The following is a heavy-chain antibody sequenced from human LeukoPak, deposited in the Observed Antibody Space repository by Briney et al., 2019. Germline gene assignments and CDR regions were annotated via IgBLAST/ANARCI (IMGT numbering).Heavy chain of an antibody. CDR2: ISYDGSNK. Sequence: GGSLRLSCAASGFTFSSYGMHWVRQAPGKGLEWVAVISYDGSNKYYADSVKGRFTISRDNSKNTLYLQMNSLRAEDTAVYYCARDASSSSVFGYWGQGTLVTVSS. D-gene: IGHD6-6*01. CDR3: ARDASSSSVFGY. V-gene: IGHV3-30*03. J-gene: IGHJ4*02. CDR1: GFTFSSYG.